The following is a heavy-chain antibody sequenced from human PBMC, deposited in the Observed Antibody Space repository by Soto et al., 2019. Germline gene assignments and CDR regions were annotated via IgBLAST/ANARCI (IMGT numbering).Heavy chain of an antibody. CDR1: GDSINNRSYY. CDR2: IYYSGST. D-gene: IGHD2-21*02. CDR3: ARQRTSVVTQAYFDS. V-gene: IGHV4-39*01. Sequence: SETLSLTCTVTGDSINNRSYYWGWIRQPPGKGLEWIGSIYYSGSTYNNPSLKSRVSMSVDTSKNQFSLKLRSVTAAGTALYYCARQRTSVVTQAYFDSWGQGSLVTVSS. J-gene: IGHJ4*02.